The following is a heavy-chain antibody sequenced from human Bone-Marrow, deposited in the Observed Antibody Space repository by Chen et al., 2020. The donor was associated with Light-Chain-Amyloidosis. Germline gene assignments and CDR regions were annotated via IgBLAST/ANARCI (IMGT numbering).Heavy chain of an antibody. CDR1: GFTFSSYS. V-gene: IGHV3-21*01. CDR3: AREKYSSSGFDY. CDR2: ISSSSIYI. Sequence: EVQLVESGGGLVKPGGSLRLSCAASGFTFSSYSMNWVRQAPGKGLEWGSSISSSSIYIYYADSVKGRFTISRDNAKNSLYLQMNSLRAEDTAVYYCAREKYSSSGFDYWGQGTLVTVSS. J-gene: IGHJ4*02. D-gene: IGHD6-6*01.